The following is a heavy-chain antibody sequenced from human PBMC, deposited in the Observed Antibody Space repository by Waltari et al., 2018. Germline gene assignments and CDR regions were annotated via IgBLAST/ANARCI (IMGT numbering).Heavy chain of an antibody. CDR3: LKKNDEVYDRNGLVYDAFDM. CDR2: INWNSDSI. V-gene: IGHV3-9*01. J-gene: IGHJ3*02. CDR1: GFTFADYA. D-gene: IGHD3-22*01. Sequence: EVQLVESGGGLVQPGRSLRLPCAASGFTFADYAMQWVGQVPGKGLECVAGINWNSDSIGYGDSVKGRFTISRDNARNYLYLQMNSLTTEDTALYYCLKKNDEVYDRNGLVYDAFDMWGQGTMVTVSS.